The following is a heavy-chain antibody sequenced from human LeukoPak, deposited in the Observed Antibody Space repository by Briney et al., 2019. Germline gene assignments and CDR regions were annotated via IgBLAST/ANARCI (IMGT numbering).Heavy chain of an antibody. Sequence: SETLSLTCTVSGGSLSSYYWSWIRQPPGKGLEWIGNIYYSGSTNYNPSLKSRVTISVDMSKNQFSLKLSSVTAADTAVYYCARGQWLPDYWGQGTLVTVSS. J-gene: IGHJ4*02. CDR2: IYYSGST. CDR1: GGSLSSYY. D-gene: IGHD6-19*01. CDR3: ARGQWLPDY. V-gene: IGHV4-59*08.